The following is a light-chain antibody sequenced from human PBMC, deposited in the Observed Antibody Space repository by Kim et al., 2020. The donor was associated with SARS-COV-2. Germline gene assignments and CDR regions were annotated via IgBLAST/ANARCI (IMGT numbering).Light chain of an antibody. J-gene: IGKJ2*01. Sequence: IQMTQSPSALSASVGDRVTITCRASQSISNWLAWYQQKPGKAPRLLIYGASNLESGVPSRFGGSGSGTEFTLTISSLQPDDFATYYCQQYNGCFGQRTKLEF. CDR1: QSISNW. CDR2: GAS. CDR3: QQYNGC. V-gene: IGKV1-5*01.